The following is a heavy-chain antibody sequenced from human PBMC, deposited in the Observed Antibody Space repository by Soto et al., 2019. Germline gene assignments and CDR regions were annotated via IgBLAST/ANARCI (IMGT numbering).Heavy chain of an antibody. J-gene: IGHJ5*01. V-gene: IGHV1-8*01. CDR2: MNPNSGNT. Sequence: QVQLVQSGAEVKTPGASVKVSCKASGYTFATYAINWVRQAPGQGLEWMGWMNPNSGNTGYAQKFQGRLTMTRDTAVSVAHMELSSLRNEDTAVYYCASSDGYNFAWLDSWGQGTLVTVSA. D-gene: IGHD2-21*01. CDR3: ASSDGYNFAWLDS. CDR1: GYTFATYA.